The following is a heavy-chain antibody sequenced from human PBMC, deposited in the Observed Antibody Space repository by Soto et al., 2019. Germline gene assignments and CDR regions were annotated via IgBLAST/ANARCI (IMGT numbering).Heavy chain of an antibody. CDR3: AEGGGGYDT. V-gene: IGHV1-69*01. D-gene: IGHD3-22*01. CDR1: GGAFSSSS. J-gene: IGHJ5*02. Sequence: QVQLVQSGAEVRKPGSSVKVSCKASGGAFSSSSSNWVRQAPGQGLEWMGGIIPMFGTTNYAQKLQGRVTLTADESTSTAYMEMTDLRSEDTAVYYCAEGGGGYDTWGQGTLVTVST. CDR2: IIPMFGTT.